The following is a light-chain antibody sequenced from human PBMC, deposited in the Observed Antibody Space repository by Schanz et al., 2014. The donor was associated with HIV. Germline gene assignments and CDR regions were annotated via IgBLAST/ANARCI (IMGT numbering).Light chain of an antibody. J-gene: IGKJ1*01. CDR3: QQYNDWPSWT. Sequence: ERVMTQSPATLSVSPGEGATLSCRASQRVRTNVAWYQQKPGQAPRLLIYAASTRAAGVPARFSGSGSGTEFTLTISSLQSEDSALYYCQQYNDWPSWTFGQGSKVEIK. CDR1: QRVRTN. CDR2: AAS. V-gene: IGKV3-15*01.